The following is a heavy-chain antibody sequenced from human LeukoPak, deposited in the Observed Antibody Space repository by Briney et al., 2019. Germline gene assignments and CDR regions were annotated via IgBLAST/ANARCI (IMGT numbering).Heavy chain of an antibody. CDR3: ARRASDYSSGWYFDWYFDL. CDR1: GFTFSDYC. CDR2: IKQHGTEI. J-gene: IGHJ2*01. D-gene: IGHD6-19*01. Sequence: GGSLRLSCAASGFTFSDYCMSWVRQAPGKGLEWVANIKQHGTEIYYVDSVKGRFTISRDNAKNSLSLQMNSLRAEDTAVYYCARRASDYSSGWYFDWYFDLWGRGALVTVSS. V-gene: IGHV3-7*01.